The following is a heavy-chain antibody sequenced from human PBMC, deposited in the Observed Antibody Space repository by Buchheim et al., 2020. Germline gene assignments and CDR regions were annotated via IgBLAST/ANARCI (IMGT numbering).Heavy chain of an antibody. CDR2: IYYSGST. J-gene: IGHJ5*02. V-gene: IGHV4-61*01. CDR1: GGSVSSGIYY. D-gene: IGHD2-2*01. Sequence: QVQLQESGPGLVKPSETLSLTCTVSGGSVSSGIYYWSWIRQPPGKGLEWIGYIYYSGSTNYNPSLKSRVTISVDTSKNQFSLKLSSVTTADTAVYYCASSVVVPAARRWGTGNWFDPWGQGTL. CDR3: ASSVVVPAARRWGTGNWFDP.